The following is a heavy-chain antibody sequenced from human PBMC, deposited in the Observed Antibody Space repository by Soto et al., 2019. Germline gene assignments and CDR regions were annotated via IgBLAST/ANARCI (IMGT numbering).Heavy chain of an antibody. CDR3: ATCMVRAYYYGMDV. CDR2: ISGSGGST. V-gene: IGHV3-23*01. CDR1: GFTFSSYA. Sequence: GGSLRLSCAASGFTFSSYAMSWVRQAPGKGLEWVSAISGSGGSTYYADSVKGRFTISRDNSKNTLYLQMNSLRAEDTAVYYCATCMVRAYYYGMDVWGQGTTVTVS. J-gene: IGHJ6*02. D-gene: IGHD3-10*01.